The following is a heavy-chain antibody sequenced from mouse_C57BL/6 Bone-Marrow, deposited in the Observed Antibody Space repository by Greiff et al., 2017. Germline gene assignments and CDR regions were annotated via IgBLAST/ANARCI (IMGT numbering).Heavy chain of an antibody. CDR1: GFTFSDFY. D-gene: IGHD2-3*01. V-gene: IGHV7-1*01. CDR3: ARDPYDGYFYFDY. CDR2: SRNKANDYTT. Sequence: EVNVVESGGGLVQSGRSLRLSCATSGFTFSDFYMEWVRQAPGKGLEWIAASRNKANDYTTEYSASVKGRFIVSRDTSQSLLYLQMNALRAEDTAIYYCARDPYDGYFYFDYWGQGTTLTVSS. J-gene: IGHJ2*01.